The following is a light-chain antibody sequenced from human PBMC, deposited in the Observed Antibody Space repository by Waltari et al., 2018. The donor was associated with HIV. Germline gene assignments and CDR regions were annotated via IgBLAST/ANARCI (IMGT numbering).Light chain of an antibody. CDR3: SSWTSSTTLV. CDR2: DVR. V-gene: IGLV2-14*01. J-gene: IGLJ1*01. Sequence: QSALTQPASVSGSPGQSITISCTGTNSAFGSYDFVSPYQPYPGNAPRLIISDVRNRPSGISSRFSGSKYGYTASLTISGLRAEDEADYFCSSWTSSTTLVFGTGTKVTVL. CDR1: NSAFGSYDF.